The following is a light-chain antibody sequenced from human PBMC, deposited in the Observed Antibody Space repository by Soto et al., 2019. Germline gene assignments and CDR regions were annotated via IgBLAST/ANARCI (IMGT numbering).Light chain of an antibody. CDR2: GEX. V-gene: IGKV4-1*01. CDR1: QSCLXSSNIKNH. J-gene: IGKJ1*01. Sequence: DIVMTQSQDSLAVSLAERATISCKSSQSCLXSSNIKNHIACYQQKPRQPTKMLXXGEXTRESGVPERFIGSGSGKDFTLTISSLQAEYVAVYYCQQYYRTPTWTFGQGTKVDIK. CDR3: QQYYRTPTWT.